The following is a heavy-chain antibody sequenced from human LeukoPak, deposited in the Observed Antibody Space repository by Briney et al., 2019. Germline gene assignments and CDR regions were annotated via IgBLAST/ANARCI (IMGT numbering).Heavy chain of an antibody. J-gene: IGHJ4*02. CDR1: GFAFNGHR. V-gene: IGHV3-48*02. D-gene: IGHD2-15*01. Sequence: GGSLRLSCAASGFAFNGHRVHCVPQSPGKALECVSYISSSSNNIYPAHFVKGRFSISRDNAKNSVYLKMNSLRDEDTAVYYCVSQYCSGGSCFSHWGQGTLVTVSS. CDR2: ISSSSNNI. CDR3: VSQYCSGGSCFSH.